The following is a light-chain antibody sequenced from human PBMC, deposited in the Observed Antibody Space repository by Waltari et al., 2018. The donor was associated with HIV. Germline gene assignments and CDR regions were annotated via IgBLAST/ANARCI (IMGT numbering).Light chain of an antibody. Sequence: QSALTQPASVSGFPGQSITISCTGSSSDVGSYNYVSWYQQHPAKAPKLLIYDVSKRPSWVSNRFSGSKSGNTASLTISGLQAEDEADYYCCSYAGSNTYLFGTGTEVTVL. CDR2: DVS. V-gene: IGLV2-23*02. J-gene: IGLJ1*01. CDR1: SSDVGSYNY. CDR3: CSYAGSNTYL.